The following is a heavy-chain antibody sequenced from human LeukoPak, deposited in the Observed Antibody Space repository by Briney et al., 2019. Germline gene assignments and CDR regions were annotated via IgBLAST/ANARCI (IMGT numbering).Heavy chain of an antibody. V-gene: IGHV1-18*01. D-gene: IGHD3-22*01. CDR2: ISAYNGNT. CDR3: ARRADYYDSSGSYYFDY. J-gene: IGHJ4*02. Sequence: ASVKVSCKASGYTFTSYGISWVRQAPGQGLEWMGWISAYNGNTNYAQKLQGRVTMTTDTSTSTAYMELRSLRSDDTAVYYCARRADYYDSSGSYYFDYWGQGTLVTVSS. CDR1: GYTFTSYG.